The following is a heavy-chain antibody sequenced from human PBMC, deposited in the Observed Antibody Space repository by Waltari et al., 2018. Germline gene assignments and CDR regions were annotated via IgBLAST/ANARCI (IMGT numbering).Heavy chain of an antibody. D-gene: IGHD3-10*01. J-gene: IGHJ6*02. CDR3: ARDGVGELLPHYYYYYGMDV. CDR2: ISSSGSTI. V-gene: IGHV3-48*03. Sequence: EVQLVESGGGLVQPGGSLRLSCAASGFTFSSYEMNWVRQAPGTGLEWVSYISSSGSTIYYADSVKGRFTISRDNAKNSLYLQMNSLRAEDTAVYYCARDGVGELLPHYYYYYGMDVWGQGTTVTVSS. CDR1: GFTFSSYE.